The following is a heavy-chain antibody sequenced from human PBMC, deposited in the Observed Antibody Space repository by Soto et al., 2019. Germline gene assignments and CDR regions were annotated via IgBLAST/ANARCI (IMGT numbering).Heavy chain of an antibody. CDR3: ARRGAVAGKGSVYYYGMDV. Sequence: QVQLVQSGAEEKKPGASVKVSCKASGCTFTSYAMHWVRQAPGQRLEWMGWINAGNGNTKYSQKFQGRVTITRDTSASTAYMELSSLRSEDTAVYYCARRGAVAGKGSVYYYGMDVWGQGTTVTVSS. V-gene: IGHV1-3*05. CDR1: GCTFTSYA. CDR2: INAGNGNT. J-gene: IGHJ6*02. D-gene: IGHD6-19*01.